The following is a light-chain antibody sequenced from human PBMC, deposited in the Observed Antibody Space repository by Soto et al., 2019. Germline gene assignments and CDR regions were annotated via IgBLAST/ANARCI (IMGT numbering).Light chain of an antibody. V-gene: IGKV3-20*01. CDR1: QNVSSNL. Sequence: TVLTQSPGTLSLSPGERATLSCRASQNVSSNLLVWYQQHPGQAPRLLIYGASSRATGIPDRFSGSGSGTDFSLPIRRLEHDDCEVYYCQKYGNFWTFDQGAKVEIK. CDR3: QKYGNFWT. CDR2: GAS. J-gene: IGKJ1*01.